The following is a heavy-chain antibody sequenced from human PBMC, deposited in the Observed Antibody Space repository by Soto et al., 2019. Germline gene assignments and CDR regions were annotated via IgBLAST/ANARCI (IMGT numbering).Heavy chain of an antibody. CDR1: GGPFSSYT. J-gene: IGHJ4*02. CDR3: ARDDLDYGGNSPFDY. CDR2: IIPSLGIA. V-gene: IGHV1-69*02. Sequence: QVQLVQSGAEVKKPGSSVKVSCKASGGPFSSYTISWVRQAPGQGLEWMGRIIPSLGIANSAQKFQGRVTITADKSTSTAYMELSSLRSEDTAVYYCARDDLDYGGNSPFDYWGQGTLVTVSS. D-gene: IGHD4-17*01.